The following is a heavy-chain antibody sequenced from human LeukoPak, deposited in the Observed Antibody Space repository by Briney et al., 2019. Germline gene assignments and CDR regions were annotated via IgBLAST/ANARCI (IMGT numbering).Heavy chain of an antibody. CDR1: GFTFSDYG. J-gene: IGHJ4*02. CDR2: TWYDGGNK. D-gene: IGHD2-2*01. V-gene: IGHV3-33*01. Sequence: PGRSLRLSCAASGFTFSDYGMHWVRQAPGKGLEWVALTWYDGGNKYYADSVKGRFTISRDNAKNSLYLQMDSLRAEDTAVYYCARDRDYCSSTSCYVGFDYWGQGTLVTVSS. CDR3: ARDRDYCSSTSCYVGFDY.